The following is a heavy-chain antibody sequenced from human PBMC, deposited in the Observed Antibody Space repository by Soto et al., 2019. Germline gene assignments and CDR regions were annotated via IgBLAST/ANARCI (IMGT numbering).Heavy chain of an antibody. Sequence: SETLSLTCTVSGGSVSSYYWSWIRQPPGKGLEWIGYIYYSGSTNYNPSLKSRVTISVDTSKNQLSLKLSSVTAADTAVYYCARRYGYYFDYWGQGTLVTVSS. V-gene: IGHV4-59*08. J-gene: IGHJ4*02. D-gene: IGHD4-17*01. CDR2: IYYSGST. CDR1: GGSVSSYY. CDR3: ARRYGYYFDY.